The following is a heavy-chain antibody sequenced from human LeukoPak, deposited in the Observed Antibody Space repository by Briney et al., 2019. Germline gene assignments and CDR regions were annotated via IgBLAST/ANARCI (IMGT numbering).Heavy chain of an antibody. J-gene: IGHJ4*02. CDR2: ISAYNGNT. CDR1: GYTFTSYG. V-gene: IGHV1-18*01. D-gene: IGHD3-3*01. Sequence: GASVKVSCKASGYTFTSYGISWVRQAPGQGLEWMGWISAYNGNTNYAQKLQGRVTMTTDTSMSTAYMELRSLRSEDTAVYYCARKGMHYDFWSGYLYYFDYWGQGTLVTVSS. CDR3: ARKGMHYDFWSGYLYYFDY.